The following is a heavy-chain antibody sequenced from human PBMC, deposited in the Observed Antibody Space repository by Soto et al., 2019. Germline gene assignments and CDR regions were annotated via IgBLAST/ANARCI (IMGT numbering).Heavy chain of an antibody. CDR1: GFTFSAYW. CDR2: ISDDGSTA. Sequence: VGSLRLSCSVSGFTFSAYWMHWVRQVPGKGLTWVSRISDDGSTATYADSVKGRFVISRDNAKNSLYLEMNTLRADDSGLYYCARGPRVSSTGTGAHWGRGTLVTVSS. D-gene: IGHD1-1*01. J-gene: IGHJ4*02. CDR3: ARGPRVSSTGTGAH. V-gene: IGHV3-74*01.